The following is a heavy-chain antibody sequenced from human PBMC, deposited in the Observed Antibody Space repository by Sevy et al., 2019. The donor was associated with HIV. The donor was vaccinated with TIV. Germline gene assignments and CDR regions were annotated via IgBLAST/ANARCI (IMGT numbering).Heavy chain of an antibody. CDR1: GFPVSSSY. V-gene: IGHV3-53*01. D-gene: IGHD2-2*02. CDR3: ARDKNTFYYGMDV. J-gene: IGHJ6*02. Sequence: GGSLRLSCVASGFPVSSSYMNWVRQAPGKGLEWVSVLYSGSKTDYADSVKGRFTISRDNSKNTLYLQMNSLRAEDTAVYYCARDKNTFYYGMDVWGQGTTVTVSS. CDR2: LYSGSKT.